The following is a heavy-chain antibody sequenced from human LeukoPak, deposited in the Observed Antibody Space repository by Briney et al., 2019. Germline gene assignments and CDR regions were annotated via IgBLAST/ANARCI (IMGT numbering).Heavy chain of an antibody. J-gene: IGHJ6*03. CDR1: GGSISSGSYY. CDR3: AREGYGVYYYYYMDV. D-gene: IGHD4-17*01. V-gene: IGHV4-61*02. CDR2: IYTSGST. Sequence: PSETLSPTCTVSGGSISSGSYYWSWIRQPAGKGLEWIGRIYTSGSTNYNPSLKSRVTISVDTSKNQFSLKLSSVTAADTAVYYCAREGYGVYYYYYMDVWGKGTTVTVSS.